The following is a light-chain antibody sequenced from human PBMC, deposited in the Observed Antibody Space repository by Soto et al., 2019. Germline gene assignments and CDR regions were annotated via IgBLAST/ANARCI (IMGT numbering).Light chain of an antibody. V-gene: IGLV1-44*01. CDR2: GNN. CDR1: SSNIGSNT. Sequence: HCVLTQPRSASGTPGQRVTSSCSGSSSNIGSNTVNWYQQLPGTAPKLLIYGNNQRPSGVPDRFSGSKSGTSASLAISGLHSEDEADYYCAAWDDSLNAYVFGTGTKVTVL. J-gene: IGLJ1*01. CDR3: AAWDDSLNAYV.